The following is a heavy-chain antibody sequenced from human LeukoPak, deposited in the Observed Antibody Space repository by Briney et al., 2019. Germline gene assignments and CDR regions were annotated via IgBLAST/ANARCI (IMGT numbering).Heavy chain of an antibody. D-gene: IGHD5-24*01. V-gene: IGHV3-23*01. CDR1: GFTFSIYA. Sequence: GGSLTLSCAASGFTFSIYALSWVRQAPGKGLEWISGIIGAGTTYYADSVKGRFTVSRDQASSTVFLRMNSLRAEDSAVYYCAKDLRQGDGHWDIDYWGQGALVTVSS. CDR2: IIGAGTT. CDR3: AKDLRQGDGHWDIDY. J-gene: IGHJ4*02.